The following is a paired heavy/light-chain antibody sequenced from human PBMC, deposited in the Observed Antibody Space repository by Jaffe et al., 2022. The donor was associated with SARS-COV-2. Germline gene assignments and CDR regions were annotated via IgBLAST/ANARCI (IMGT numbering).Light chain of an antibody. J-gene: IGKJ1*01. CDR3: QQYYDTPWT. V-gene: IGKV4-1*01. CDR2: WAS. CDR1: QSVLYSSNNKNY. Sequence: DIVMTQSPDSLTVSLGERATINCKSSQSVLYSSNNKNYLAWYQQKPGQPPKLLIYWASTRESGVPDRFSGSGSGTDFTLTISGLQAEDVAVYYCQQYYDTPWTFGQGTKVEIK.
Heavy chain of an antibody. D-gene: IGHD6-19*01. CDR1: GDSISSYY. CDR2: IYHSGST. J-gene: IGHJ4*02. CDR3: ARARKAVAGFFDY. Sequence: QVQLQESGPGLVKTSETLSLTCTVSGDSISSYYWSWIRQPPGKGLEWIGYIYHSGSTSSNPSLKSRVTMSLETSKNQLSLKLSSVTAADTAVYYCARARKAVAGFFDYWGQGTLVTVSS. V-gene: IGHV4-59*01.